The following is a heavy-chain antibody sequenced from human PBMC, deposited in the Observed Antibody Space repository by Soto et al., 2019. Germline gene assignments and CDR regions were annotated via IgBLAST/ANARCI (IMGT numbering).Heavy chain of an antibody. CDR1: GFAFDTYG. CDR3: AKGRDPYYYYYLMDV. J-gene: IGHJ6*01. Sequence: GGCLRLSCEASGFAFDTYGMHWIRQGAGQGLEWVATMSYDGSKIYYSDSVMWRCSIASDDSKGTLYWQMNSLRAEDTGVYYGAKGRDPYYYYYLMDVWGQGSRFTICS. V-gene: IGHV3-30*18. CDR2: MSYDGSKI.